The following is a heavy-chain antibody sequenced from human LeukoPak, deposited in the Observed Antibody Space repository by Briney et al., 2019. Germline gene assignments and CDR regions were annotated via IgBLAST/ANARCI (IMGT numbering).Heavy chain of an antibody. CDR1: GFTFSIYA. V-gene: IGHV3-23*01. CDR3: AKDNSGGSCYDY. J-gene: IGHJ4*02. Sequence: GGSLRLSCAASGFTFSIYAMSWVRQAPGKRLEWVAAISGSGGNTYYADSVKGRFTISRDNSKNTLYLQMNSLRAEDTAVYYCAKDNSGGSCYDYWGQGTLVTVSS. D-gene: IGHD2-15*01. CDR2: ISGSGGNT.